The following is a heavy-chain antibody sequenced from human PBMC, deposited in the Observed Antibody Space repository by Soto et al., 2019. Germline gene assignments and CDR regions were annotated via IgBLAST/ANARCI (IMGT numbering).Heavy chain of an antibody. Sequence: EVQLLESGGGLVQPGGSLRLSCAASGFTFSSYAMRWVRQAPGKGLEWVSAISGSGGSTYYADSVKGRFTISRDNSKNTLYLQMHSLRAEDTAVYYCAKLQSVLRTTFGYWGQGTLVTVSS. J-gene: IGHJ4*02. D-gene: IGHD4-17*01. V-gene: IGHV3-23*01. CDR3: AKLQSVLRTTFGY. CDR1: GFTFSSYA. CDR2: ISGSGGST.